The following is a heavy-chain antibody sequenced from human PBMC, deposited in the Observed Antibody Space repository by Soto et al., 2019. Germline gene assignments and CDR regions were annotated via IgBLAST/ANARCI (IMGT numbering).Heavy chain of an antibody. CDR3: ALSTSWFDP. Sequence: SETLSLTCTVSGGCISSGGYYWSWIRQHPGKGREWIGYIYYTGSSYYNPSLKSRVTISVDTSMNQFSLKLNSVTAADPAVYYCALSTSWFDPLGQRTLVAVSS. V-gene: IGHV4-31*03. CDR1: GGCISSGGYY. J-gene: IGHJ5*02. CDR2: IYYTGSS. D-gene: IGHD3-16*01.